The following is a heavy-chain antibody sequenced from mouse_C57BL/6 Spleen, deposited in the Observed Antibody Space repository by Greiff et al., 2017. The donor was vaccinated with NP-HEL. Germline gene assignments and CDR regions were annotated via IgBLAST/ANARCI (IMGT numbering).Heavy chain of an antibody. CDR2: IDPSDSYT. CDR1: GYTFTSYW. D-gene: IGHD3-2*02. J-gene: IGHJ3*01. Sequence: VQLQQPGAELVKPGASVKLSCKASGYTFTSYWMQWVKQRPGQGLEWIGEIDPSDSYTNYNQKFKGKATLTVDTSSSTAYMQLSSLTSEDSAVYYCARSSGYAWFAYWGQGTLVTVSA. V-gene: IGHV1-50*01. CDR3: ARSSGYAWFAY.